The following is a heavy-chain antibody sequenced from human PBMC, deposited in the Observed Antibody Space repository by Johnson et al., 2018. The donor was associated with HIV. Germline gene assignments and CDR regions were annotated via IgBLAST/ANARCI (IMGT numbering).Heavy chain of an antibody. D-gene: IGHD6-13*01. J-gene: IGHJ3*02. CDR1: GFTFNDFG. CDR3: ARDKNNRIAAAALAAFDI. V-gene: IGHV3-30*02. CDR2: IRYDGSNK. Sequence: QVQLVESGGGLVQPGRSLRLSCVGSGFTFNDFGMNWVRLAPGKGLEWVTFIRYDGSNKYYADSVKGRFTISRDNSKNTLYLQMNSLRAEDTAVYYCARDKNNRIAAAALAAFDIWGQGTMVTVSS.